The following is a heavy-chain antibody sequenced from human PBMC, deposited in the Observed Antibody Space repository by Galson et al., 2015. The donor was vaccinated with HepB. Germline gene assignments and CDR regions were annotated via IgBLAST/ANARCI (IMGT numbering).Heavy chain of an antibody. CDR1: GDSVSSNSAA. CDR3: AKGTSWRPDAFDI. J-gene: IGHJ3*02. Sequence: CAISGDSVSSNSAAWNWIRQSPSRGLKWLGRTYYRSKWYNDYAVSVKSRITINPDTSKNQFSLQLNSVTPEDTAVYYCAKGTSWRPDAFDIWGQGTMVTVSS. D-gene: IGHD3-3*01. V-gene: IGHV6-1*01. CDR2: TYYRSKWYN.